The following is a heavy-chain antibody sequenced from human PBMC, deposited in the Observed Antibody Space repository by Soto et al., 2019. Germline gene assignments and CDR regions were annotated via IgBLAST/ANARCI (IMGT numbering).Heavy chain of an antibody. D-gene: IGHD6-19*01. V-gene: IGHV3-73*01. Sequence: GSLRLSCAASGFTFSGSAMHWVRQASGKGLEWVGRIRSKANSYATAYAASVKGRFTISRDDSKNTAYLQMNSLKTEDTAVYYCTRLLPSIAVAGIIGGYKDYWGQGTLVTVSS. CDR3: TRLLPSIAVAGIIGGYKDY. J-gene: IGHJ4*02. CDR2: IRSKANSYAT. CDR1: GFTFSGSA.